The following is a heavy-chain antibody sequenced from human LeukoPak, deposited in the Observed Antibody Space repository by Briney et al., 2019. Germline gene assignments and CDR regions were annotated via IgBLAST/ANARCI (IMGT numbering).Heavy chain of an antibody. CDR1: GYTFTDYY. CDR2: INPKSGGT. V-gene: IGHV1-2*02. CDR3: ARGSILTGYFQYNWFDP. J-gene: IGHJ5*02. D-gene: IGHD3-9*01. Sequence: ASVKVSCKASGYTFTDYYIHWVRQAPGQGLEWMGWINPKSGGTKHVVNFQGRVTMTRDTSISTAYMELSRLRSDDTAVYYCARGSILTGYFQYNWFDPWGQGTLVTVSS.